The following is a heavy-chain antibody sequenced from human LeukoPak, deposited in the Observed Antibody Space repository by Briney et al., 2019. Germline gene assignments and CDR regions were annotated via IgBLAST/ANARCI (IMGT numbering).Heavy chain of an antibody. CDR1: GFTFSNAW. D-gene: IGHD3-22*01. CDR3: TTDLGYYDSSGYYWVDY. Sequence: KTGGSLRLSCAASGFTFSNAWMSWVRQAPGKGLEWVGRIKSKTDGGTTDYAAPVKGRFTISRDDSKNTLYLQMNSLKTEDTAVYYCTTDLGYYDSSGYYWVDYWGQGTLVTVSS. V-gene: IGHV3-15*01. CDR2: IKSKTDGGTT. J-gene: IGHJ4*02.